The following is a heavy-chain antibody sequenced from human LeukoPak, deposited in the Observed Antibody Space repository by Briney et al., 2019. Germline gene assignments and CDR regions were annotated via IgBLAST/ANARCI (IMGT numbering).Heavy chain of an antibody. CDR3: ARHEASITIFGVVIIRYMDV. Sequence: PSETLTLTCTVSGGSISSSSYYWGWIRQPPGKGLEWIGSIYYSGSTYYNPSLKSRVTISVDTSKNQFSLKLSSVTAADTAVYYCARHEASITIFGVVIIRYMDVWGKGTTVTVSS. D-gene: IGHD3-3*01. CDR1: GGSISSSSYY. V-gene: IGHV4-39*01. CDR2: IYYSGST. J-gene: IGHJ6*03.